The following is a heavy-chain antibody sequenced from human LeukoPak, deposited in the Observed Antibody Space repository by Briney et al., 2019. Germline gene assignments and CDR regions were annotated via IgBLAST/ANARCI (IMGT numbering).Heavy chain of an antibody. CDR3: ATYSSLNRREFQY. Sequence: GGSLRLSCEGSGFTFSNYWMGWVRQAPGKGLQWVANIKTDGSEKYYVDSVKGRFTISRDNAKNSLYLQMNSLRAEDTAVYYCATYSSLNRREFQYWGEGTLLTVSS. D-gene: IGHD3-22*01. CDR2: IKTDGSEK. J-gene: IGHJ1*01. CDR1: GFTFSNYW. V-gene: IGHV3-7*01.